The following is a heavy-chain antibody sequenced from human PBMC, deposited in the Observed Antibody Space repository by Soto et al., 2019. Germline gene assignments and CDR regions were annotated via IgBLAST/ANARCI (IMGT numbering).Heavy chain of an antibody. CDR1: GFTFSSYS. Sequence: HPGGSLRLSCAASGFTFSSYSMNWVRQAPGKGLEWVSYISSSSSTIYYADSVKGRFTISRDNAKNSLYLQMNSLRAEDTAVYYCARESPRLFDPRGQGTLVTVSS. V-gene: IGHV3-48*01. CDR3: ARESPRLFDP. J-gene: IGHJ5*02. CDR2: ISSSSSTI.